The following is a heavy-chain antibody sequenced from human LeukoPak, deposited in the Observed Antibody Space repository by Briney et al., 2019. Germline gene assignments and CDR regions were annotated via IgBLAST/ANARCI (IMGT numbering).Heavy chain of an antibody. CDR2: ISYDGSNK. CDR3: ARAIAVAGELDY. CDR1: GFTFSSYA. V-gene: IGHV3-30-3*01. D-gene: IGHD6-19*01. Sequence: GRSLRLPCAASGFTFSSYAMHWVRQAPGKGLEWVAVISYDGSNKYYADSVKGRFTISRDNSKNTLYLQMNSLRAEDTAVYYCARAIAVAGELDYWGQGTLVTVSS. J-gene: IGHJ4*02.